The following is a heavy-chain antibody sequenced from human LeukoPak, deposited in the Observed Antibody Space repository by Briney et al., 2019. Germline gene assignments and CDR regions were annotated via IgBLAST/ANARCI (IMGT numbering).Heavy chain of an antibody. J-gene: IGHJ4*02. CDR2: ISAYNGNT. CDR3: ARYEGWGSYYYDSSGYYFPGDY. V-gene: IGHV1-18*01. Sequence: ASVKVSCKTSGYTFTTYGITWARQAPGQGLEWMGWISAYNGNTNYAQKLQGRVTMTTDTSTSTAYMELRSLRSDDTAVYYCARYEGWGSYYYDSSGYYFPGDYWGQGTLVTVSS. CDR1: GYTFTTYG. D-gene: IGHD3-22*01.